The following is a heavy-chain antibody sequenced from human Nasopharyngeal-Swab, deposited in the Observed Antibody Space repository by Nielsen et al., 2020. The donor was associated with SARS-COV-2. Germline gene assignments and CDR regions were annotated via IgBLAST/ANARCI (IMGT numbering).Heavy chain of an antibody. J-gene: IGHJ4*02. V-gene: IGHV3-15*01. CDR2: IKSITDGGTT. CDR1: GFTFSNAW. Sequence: GGSLRLSWAASGFTFSNAWMSWVRQAPGKWLEWVGRIKSITDGGTTDCAAPVKGRFTISRDDSKNTLYLQMNSVKTEDTAVYYCTTGDTMVRGLYYSDYWGQGTLVTVSS. D-gene: IGHD3-10*01. CDR3: TTGDTMVRGLYYSDY.